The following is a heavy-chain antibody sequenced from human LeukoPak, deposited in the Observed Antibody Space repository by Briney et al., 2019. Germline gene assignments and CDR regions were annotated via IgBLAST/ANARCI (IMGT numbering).Heavy chain of an antibody. CDR3: ARFGGGGYNSAEYYFDY. V-gene: IGHV4-59*01. Sequence: SETLSLTCTVSGGSISSYYWSWIRQPPGKGLEWIGYIYYSGSTNYSPSLKSRVTISVDTSKNQFSLKLSSVTAADTAVYYCARFGGGGYNSAEYYFDYWGQGTLVTVSS. CDR1: GGSISSYY. J-gene: IGHJ4*02. CDR2: IYYSGST. D-gene: IGHD5-24*01.